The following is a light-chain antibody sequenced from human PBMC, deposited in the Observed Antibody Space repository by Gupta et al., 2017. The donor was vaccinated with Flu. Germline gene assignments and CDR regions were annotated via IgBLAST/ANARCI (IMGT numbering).Light chain of an antibody. V-gene: IGKV1-39*01. CDR1: QRISSY. CDR3: QQSYSTA. Sequence: DIQMTQSPSSLSASVGDRVTITCRTSQRISSYLNWYQQKPGKAPKLLITAASHLQSGVPSRFSGSGSGTDFTLTISSLQPEDFATYYCQQSYSTAFGHGTKVDLK. CDR2: AAS. J-gene: IGKJ3*01.